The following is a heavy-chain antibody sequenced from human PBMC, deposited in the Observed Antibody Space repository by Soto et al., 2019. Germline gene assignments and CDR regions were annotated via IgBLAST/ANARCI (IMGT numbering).Heavy chain of an antibody. CDR1: GFIFSSYA. CDR2: IKQDGSEK. CDR3: ARNKRSDF. Sequence: QPGGSLRLSCAASGFIFSSYAMHWVRQAPGKGLEWVANIKQDGSEKYYVDSVKGRFTISRDNAKNSLYLQMNSLRAEDTAVYYCARNKRSDFWGQGALVTVSS. V-gene: IGHV3-7*01. J-gene: IGHJ4*02.